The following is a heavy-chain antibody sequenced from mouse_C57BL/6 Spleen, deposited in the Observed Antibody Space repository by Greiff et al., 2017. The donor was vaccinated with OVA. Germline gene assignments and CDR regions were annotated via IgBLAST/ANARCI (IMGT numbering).Heavy chain of an antibody. D-gene: IGHD1-1*01. CDR3: ARHEEDYYVSSPYYFDY. CDR2: FYPGSGSI. J-gene: IGHJ2*01. Sequence: QVQLKESGAELVKPGASVKLSCKASGYTFTEYTIHWVKQRSGQGLEWIGWFYPGSGSIKYNEKFQDKATLTADKSSSPVYMELSRLTSEDSAVYFCARHEEDYYVSSPYYFDYWGQGTTLTVSS. V-gene: IGHV1-62-2*01. CDR1: GYTFTEYT.